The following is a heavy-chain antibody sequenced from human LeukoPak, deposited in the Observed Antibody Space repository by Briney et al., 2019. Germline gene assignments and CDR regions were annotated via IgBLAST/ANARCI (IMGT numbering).Heavy chain of an antibody. D-gene: IGHD3-3*01. CDR3: ARDQYDTWSRRGNFDS. CDR1: GFTFGKYW. J-gene: IGHJ4*02. CDR2: IKLDGSEK. V-gene: IGHV3-7*03. Sequence: GGSLRLSCVASGFTFGKYWMSWVRQAPGKGLEWVANIKLDGSEKNYVDPVKGRFTISRDNTKNSLYLQMNSLRAEDTAVFYCARDQYDTWSRRGNFDSWGQGTLVIVSS.